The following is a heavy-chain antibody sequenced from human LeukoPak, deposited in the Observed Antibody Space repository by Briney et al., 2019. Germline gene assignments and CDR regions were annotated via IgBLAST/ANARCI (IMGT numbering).Heavy chain of an antibody. D-gene: IGHD4-17*01. CDR1: GFTFSSYG. CDR2: IRYDGSNK. Sequence: GGSLRLSCAASGFTFSSYGMHWVRQAPGKGLEWVAFIRYDGSNKYYADSVKGRFTISRDNSKNTLYLQMHSLRAEDTAVYYCARDDYGDYFFDYWGQGTLVTVSS. CDR3: ARDDYGDYFFDY. V-gene: IGHV3-30*02. J-gene: IGHJ4*02.